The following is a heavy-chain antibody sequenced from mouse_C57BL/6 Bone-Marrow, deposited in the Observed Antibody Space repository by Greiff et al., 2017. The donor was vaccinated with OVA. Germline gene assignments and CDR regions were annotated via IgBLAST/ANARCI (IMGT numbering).Heavy chain of an antibody. J-gene: IGHJ4*01. V-gene: IGHV1-54*01. CDR3: ARSIMDY. CDR2: INPGSGGT. CDR1: GYAFTNYL. Sequence: QVQLQQSGAELVRPGPSVKVSCKASGYAFTNYLIEWVKQRPGQGLEWIGVINPGSGGTNYNEKFKGKATLTADKSSSTAYMQLSSLTSEDSAVYFCARSIMDYWGQGTSVTVSS.